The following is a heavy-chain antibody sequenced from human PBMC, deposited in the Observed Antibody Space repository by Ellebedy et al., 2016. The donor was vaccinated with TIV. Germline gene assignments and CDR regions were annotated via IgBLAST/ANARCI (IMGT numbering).Heavy chain of an antibody. V-gene: IGHV4-4*07. J-gene: IGHJ5*02. CDR2: IYTSGST. CDR3: ARDPALPRGRFDT. Sequence: MPGGSLRLSCTVSGTSISSYYWSWIRQPAGKGLEWIGRIYTSGSTNYNPSLKSRVTMSVDTSKKQFSLRLTSVTAADTAVYYCARDPALPRGRFDTWGQGTLVTVSS. CDR1: GTSISSYY.